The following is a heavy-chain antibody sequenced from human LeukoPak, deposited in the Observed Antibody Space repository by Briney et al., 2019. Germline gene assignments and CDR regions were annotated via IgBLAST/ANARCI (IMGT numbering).Heavy chain of an antibody. Sequence: PSQTLSLTCAVSGGSISSGSYYWSWIRQPAGKGLEWIGRIYTSGSTNDNPALKSRVTISVDTSKNQFSLKLSSVTAADTAVYYCAKGEGGATESGTFDIWGQGTMVTVSS. CDR1: GGSISSGSYY. CDR2: IYTSGST. D-gene: IGHD1-26*01. V-gene: IGHV4-61*02. CDR3: AKGEGGATESGTFDI. J-gene: IGHJ3*02.